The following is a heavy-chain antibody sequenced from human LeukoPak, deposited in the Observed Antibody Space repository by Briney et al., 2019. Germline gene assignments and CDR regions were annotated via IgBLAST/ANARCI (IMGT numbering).Heavy chain of an antibody. CDR1: GYIFTKYG. CDR3: ARDYVAGITSFGVAQGDV. Sequence: ASVKVSCKSSGYIFTKYGISWVRQAPGQGLQWMGWITALNGETHYAQRFQNRFTMTTDTSTHTVYMELRNLRSDDTAVYYCARDYVAGITSFGVAQGDVWGQGTKVIVSS. V-gene: IGHV1-18*01. D-gene: IGHD3-3*01. CDR2: ITALNGET. J-gene: IGHJ3*01.